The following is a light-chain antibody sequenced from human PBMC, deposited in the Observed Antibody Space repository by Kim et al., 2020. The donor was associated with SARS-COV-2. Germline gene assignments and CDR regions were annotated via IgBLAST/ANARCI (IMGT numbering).Light chain of an antibody. CDR3: CSYAGDNRLV. CDR1: SSDVGGYDY. Sequence: QSALAQPPSASGSPGQSVTVSCTGTSSDVGGYDYVSWYQQHPGKAPTLIIYEVSQRPSGVPDRFSASKSGNTASLTVSGLQPDDEALYFCCSYAGDNRLVFGGGTQITVL. CDR2: EVS. V-gene: IGLV2-8*01. J-gene: IGLJ1*01.